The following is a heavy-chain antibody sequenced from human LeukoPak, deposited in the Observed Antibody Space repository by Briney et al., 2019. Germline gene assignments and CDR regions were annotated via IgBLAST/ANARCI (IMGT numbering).Heavy chain of an antibody. CDR3: ARDEALGIPR. D-gene: IGHD1-14*01. Sequence: GGSLSLSCAASGFTFSSNSMNWVRQAQGKGLEWVSSISSSSSYIYYADSVKGRFTISRDNAKNSLYLQMHSLRAEDTAVYYCARDEALGIPRWGQGTLVTVSS. CDR1: GFTFSSNS. V-gene: IGHV3-21*01. J-gene: IGHJ4*02. CDR2: ISSSSSYI.